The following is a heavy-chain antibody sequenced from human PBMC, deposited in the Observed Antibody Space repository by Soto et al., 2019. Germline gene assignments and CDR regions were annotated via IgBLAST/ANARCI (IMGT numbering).Heavy chain of an antibody. J-gene: IGHJ6*02. CDR2: ISAYSGDT. CDR3: ARAGRVFSIFGETMDV. Sequence: VQLLQSGGEVRKPGASVKVSCKTSGYTFTNYAINWVRQAPGQGLQWMGWISAYSGDTKYAQRFQDRLTVTTDPSRTTASMELRSLRSDDTAVYYCARAGRVFSIFGETMDVWGQGTTVSVSS. V-gene: IGHV1-18*01. D-gene: IGHD3-3*01. CDR1: GYTFTNYA.